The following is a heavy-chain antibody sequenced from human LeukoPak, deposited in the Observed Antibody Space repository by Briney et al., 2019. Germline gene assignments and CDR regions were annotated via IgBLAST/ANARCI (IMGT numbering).Heavy chain of an antibody. D-gene: IGHD6-19*01. CDR1: GGSISSYS. Sequence: SETLSLTCIVSGGSISSYSWNWIRQSPGKGLEWVGYISHSGTTSYNSYLRSRVTISVDTSKNQLSLKLTSVTAADTAVYYCARWDDSAWTFGNWGPGTLVTVSS. V-gene: IGHV4-59*08. CDR2: ISHSGTT. J-gene: IGHJ4*02. CDR3: ARWDDSAWTFGN.